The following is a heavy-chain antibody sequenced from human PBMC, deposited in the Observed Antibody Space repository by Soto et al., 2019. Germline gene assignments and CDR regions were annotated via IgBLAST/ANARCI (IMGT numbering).Heavy chain of an antibody. D-gene: IGHD5-18*01. Sequence: SETLSLTCTVSGGSISTYYWSWIRQSPGKGLEWIGYDYYGGSANYNPSLTNRVTISVDTSKNQFSLKLSSVTAADTAVYYCASLTSGSFYGAGGDWGQGTLVTVSS. CDR3: ASLTSGSFYGAGGD. V-gene: IGHV4-59*01. CDR1: GGSISTYY. CDR2: DYYGGSA. J-gene: IGHJ4*02.